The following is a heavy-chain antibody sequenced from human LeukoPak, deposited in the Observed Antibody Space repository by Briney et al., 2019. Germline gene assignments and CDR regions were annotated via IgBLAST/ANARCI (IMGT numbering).Heavy chain of an antibody. CDR2: IYHSGST. D-gene: IGHD6-6*01. Sequence: SETLSLTCAVSGGSISSSNWWSWVRQPPGKGLEWIGEIYHSGSTNYNPSLKSRVTISVDTSKNQFSPKLSSVTAADTAVYYCATIPDEYSSSHFDYWGQGTLVTVSS. J-gene: IGHJ4*02. CDR3: ATIPDEYSSSHFDY. CDR1: GGSISSSNW. V-gene: IGHV4-4*02.